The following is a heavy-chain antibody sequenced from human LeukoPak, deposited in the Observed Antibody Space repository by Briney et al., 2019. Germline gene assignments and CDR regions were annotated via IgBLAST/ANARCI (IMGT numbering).Heavy chain of an antibody. V-gene: IGHV4-4*09. Sequence: SETLSLSCTVSGGSISSYYWSWIRQPPGKGLEWIGYIYTSGSTNYNPSLKSRVTISVGTSKNQFSLKLSSVTAADTAVYYCERRAILNWFDPWGQGTLVTVSS. CDR3: ERRAILNWFDP. CDR2: IYTSGST. CDR1: GGSISSYY. D-gene: IGHD3-3*01. J-gene: IGHJ5*02.